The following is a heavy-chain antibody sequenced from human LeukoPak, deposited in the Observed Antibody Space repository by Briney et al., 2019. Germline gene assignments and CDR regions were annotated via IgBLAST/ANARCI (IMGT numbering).Heavy chain of an antibody. J-gene: IGHJ6*03. V-gene: IGHV3-20*04. CDR3: ARGFFGDYDYYYYMDV. D-gene: IGHD4-17*01. Sequence: GGSLRRSCAASGFTFDDYGMSWVRQAPGKGLESVSGIKWNGGSTGYADPVKGRFTISRDNAKNSLYLQMNSLRAEDTALYYCARGFFGDYDYYYYMDVWGKGTTVTVSS. CDR1: GFTFDDYG. CDR2: IKWNGGST.